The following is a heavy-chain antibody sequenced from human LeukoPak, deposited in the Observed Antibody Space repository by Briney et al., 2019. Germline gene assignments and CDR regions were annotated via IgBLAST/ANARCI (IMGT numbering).Heavy chain of an antibody. D-gene: IGHD1-26*01. CDR2: ISSNGGST. CDR3: ARVGGSYLGLDY. J-gene: IGHJ4*02. CDR1: GFTLSSYA. Sequence: GGSLRLSCAASGFTLSSYAMHWVRQAPGKGLEYVSAISSNGGSTYYANSVKGRFTISRDNSKNTLYLQMGSLRAEDMAVYYCARVGGSYLGLDYWGQGTRVTVSS. V-gene: IGHV3-64*01.